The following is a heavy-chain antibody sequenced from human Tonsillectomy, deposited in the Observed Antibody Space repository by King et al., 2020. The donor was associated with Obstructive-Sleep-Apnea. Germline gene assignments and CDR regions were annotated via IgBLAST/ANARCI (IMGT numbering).Heavy chain of an antibody. CDR2: IYHSGST. Sequence: QLQESGSGLVKPSQTLSLTCAVSGGSISSGGYSWSWIRQPPGKGLEWIGYIYHSGSTYYNPSLKSRVTISVDRSKNQFSLKLSSVTAADTAVYSCARDHYYDSSAYDIWGQGTMVTVSS. V-gene: IGHV4-30-2*01. D-gene: IGHD3-22*01. J-gene: IGHJ3*02. CDR1: GGSISSGGYS. CDR3: ARDHYYDSSAYDI.